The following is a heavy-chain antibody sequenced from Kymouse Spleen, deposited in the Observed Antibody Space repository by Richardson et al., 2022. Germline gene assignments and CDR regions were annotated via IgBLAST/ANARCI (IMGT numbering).Heavy chain of an antibody. Sequence: QVQLQQWGAGLLKPSETLSLTCAVYGGSFSGYYWSWIRQPPGKGLEWIGEINHSGSTNYNPSLKSRVTISVDTSKNQFSLKLSSVTAADTAVYYCARRDDFWSGFDYWGQGTLVTVSS. D-gene: IGHD3-3*01. J-gene: IGHJ4*02. V-gene: IGHV4-34*01. CDR3: ARRDDFWSGFDY. CDR1: GGSFSGYY. CDR2: INHSGST.